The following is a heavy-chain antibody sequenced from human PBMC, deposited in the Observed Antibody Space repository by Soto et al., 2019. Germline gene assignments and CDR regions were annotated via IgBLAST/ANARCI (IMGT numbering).Heavy chain of an antibody. Sequence: SETLSLTCAVSGGSISSSNWWSWVRQPPGKGLEWIGEIYHSGSTNYNPSLKSRVTISVDKSKNQFSLKLSSVTAADTAVYYCAREEELGGSGSYYYYYYYMDVWGKGTTVTVSS. CDR3: AREEELGGSGSYYYYYYYMDV. CDR1: GGSISSSNW. CDR2: IYHSGST. D-gene: IGHD3-10*01. J-gene: IGHJ6*03. V-gene: IGHV4-4*02.